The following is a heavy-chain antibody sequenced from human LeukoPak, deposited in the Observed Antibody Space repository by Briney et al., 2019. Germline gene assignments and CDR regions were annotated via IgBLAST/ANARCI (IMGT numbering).Heavy chain of an antibody. Sequence: PSETLSFTCAVYGGSFSGYHWSWIRQPPGKGLEWIGEINHRGSTNYNPSLKSRVTISVDTPKNQFSLKLSSVTAADTAVYYCASTSAMVYFDYWGQGTLVTVSS. CDR1: GGSFSGYH. CDR3: ASTSAMVYFDY. J-gene: IGHJ4*02. V-gene: IGHV4-34*01. CDR2: INHRGST. D-gene: IGHD5-18*01.